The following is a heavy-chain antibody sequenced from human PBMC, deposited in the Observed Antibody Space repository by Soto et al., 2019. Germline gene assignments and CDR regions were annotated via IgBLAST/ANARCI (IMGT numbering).Heavy chain of an antibody. CDR2: IYYSGRT. CDR1: GGSISSGDYY. CDR3: ASDDSSVP. Sequence: SETLSLTCTVSGGSISSGDYYWSWIRQPPGKGLEWIGYIYYSGRTYYNPSLKSRVTISVDTSKNQLSLKLSSVTAADTAVYYCASDDSSVPWGQGTLVTVSS. J-gene: IGHJ5*02. V-gene: IGHV4-30-4*01. D-gene: IGHD3-22*01.